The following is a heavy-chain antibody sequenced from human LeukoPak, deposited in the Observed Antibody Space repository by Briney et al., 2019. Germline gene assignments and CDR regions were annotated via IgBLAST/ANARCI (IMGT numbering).Heavy chain of an antibody. Sequence: PGGSLRLSCAASGFTLSTYWMSWVRQAPGKGLEWVANIKQDGSEKYYVDSVKGRFTISRDNAKNSLFLQMNSLRAKDTAVYYCARCFRVGGSGWPSHFDYWGQGTLVTVSS. CDR3: ARCFRVGGSGWPSHFDY. D-gene: IGHD6-19*01. CDR2: IKQDGSEK. V-gene: IGHV3-7*01. CDR1: GFTLSTYW. J-gene: IGHJ4*02.